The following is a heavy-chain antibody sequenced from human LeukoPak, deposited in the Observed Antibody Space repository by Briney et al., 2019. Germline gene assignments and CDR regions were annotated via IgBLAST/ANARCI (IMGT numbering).Heavy chain of an antibody. D-gene: IGHD5-18*01. Sequence: PGGSLRLSCAASGFTFSYYGMHWVSQAPGKGLEWVAVISYDGSNKYYADSVKGRITISRDNSQNTLYLQMNSLRAEDTAVYYCAKEAYRYGYFDYWGQGTLVTVSS. J-gene: IGHJ4*02. CDR1: GFTFSYYG. CDR2: ISYDGSNK. CDR3: AKEAYRYGYFDY. V-gene: IGHV3-30*18.